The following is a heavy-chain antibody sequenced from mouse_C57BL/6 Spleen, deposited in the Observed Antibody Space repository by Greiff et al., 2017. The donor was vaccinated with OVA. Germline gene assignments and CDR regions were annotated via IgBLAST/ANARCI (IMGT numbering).Heavy chain of an antibody. J-gene: IGHJ3*01. Sequence: VQPQQPGAELVKPGAFVKPFFKASGYTFTSYWMPLVKPRPGPGLEWIGRIDPYSGGTKYNEKFKSKATRTVDKPSSTAYMQLSSLTSEDSAVYYCARGTTGGFAYWGQGTLVTVSA. V-gene: IGHV1-62-3*01. CDR1: GYTFTSYW. D-gene: IGHD3-1*01. CDR2: IDPYSGGT. CDR3: ARGTTGGFAY.